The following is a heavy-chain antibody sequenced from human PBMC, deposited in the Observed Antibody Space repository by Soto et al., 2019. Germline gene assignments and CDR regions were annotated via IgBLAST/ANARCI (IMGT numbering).Heavy chain of an antibody. J-gene: IGHJ4*02. CDR3: ATSYGSGSRAFGH. CDR1: AGTFSSYT. Sequence: QVQLGQSGAEVKKPGSSVRVSCKASAGTFSSYTINWVRQAPGQGLEWMGRIIPMLGMSNYALRFQDRVTRIGNTSTSADSMELNRLRSDDTAVYYCATSYGSGSRAFGHWGQGPLVTVSS. CDR2: IIPMLGMS. V-gene: IGHV1-69*02. D-gene: IGHD3-10*01.